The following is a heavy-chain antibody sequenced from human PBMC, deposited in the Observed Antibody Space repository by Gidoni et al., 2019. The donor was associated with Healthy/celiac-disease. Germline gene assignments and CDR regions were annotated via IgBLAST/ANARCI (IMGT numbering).Heavy chain of an antibody. CDR2: IYYSGST. CDR1: GGSISSSSYY. J-gene: IGHJ4*02. CDR3: ARETRLRGVVY. Sequence: QLQLQESGPGLVKPSETLSLTCTVPGGSISSSSYYWGWIRQPPGKGLEWIGSIYYSGSTYYNPSLKSRVTISVDTSKNQFSLKLSSVTAADTAVYYCARETRLRGVVYWGQGTLVTVSS. V-gene: IGHV4-39*07. D-gene: IGHD4-17*01.